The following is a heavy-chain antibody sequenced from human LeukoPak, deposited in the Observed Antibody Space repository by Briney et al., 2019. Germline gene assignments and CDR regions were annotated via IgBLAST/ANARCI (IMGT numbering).Heavy chain of an antibody. V-gene: IGHV3-23*01. D-gene: IGHD6-6*01. J-gene: IGHJ6*02. Sequence: PGGSLRLSCAASGFTFSSYAMSWVRQAPGKGLEWVSAISGSGGSTYYADSVKGRFTISRDNSKNTLYLQMNSLRAEDTALYYCAKSARPGSLNYYYYGMDVWGQGTTVTVSS. CDR2: ISGSGGST. CDR1: GFTFSSYA. CDR3: AKSARPGSLNYYYYGMDV.